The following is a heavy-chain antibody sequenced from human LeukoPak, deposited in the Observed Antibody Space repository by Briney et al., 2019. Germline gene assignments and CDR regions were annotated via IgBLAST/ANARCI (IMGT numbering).Heavy chain of an antibody. CDR1: GYTFTSYG. CDR3: ARENRRGSYYDY. D-gene: IGHD1-26*01. V-gene: IGHV1-2*02. CDR2: INPNSGGT. J-gene: IGHJ4*02. Sequence: GASVKVSCKASGYTFTSYGISWVRQAPGQGLEWMGWINPNSGGTNYAQKFQGRVTMTRDTSISTAYMELSRLRSDDTAVYYCARENRRGSYYDYWGQGTLVTVSS.